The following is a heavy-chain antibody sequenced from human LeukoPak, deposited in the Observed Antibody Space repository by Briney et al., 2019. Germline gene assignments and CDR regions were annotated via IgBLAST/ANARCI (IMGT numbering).Heavy chain of an antibody. V-gene: IGHV4-34*01. J-gene: IGHJ4*02. CDR2: INHSGST. Sequence: KTSETLSLTCAVYGGSFSGYYWSWIRQPPGKGLEWIGEINHSGSTNYNPSLKSRVTISVDTSKNQFSLKLSSVTAADTAVYYCARAPFILTGYYHFDYWGQGTLVTVSS. CDR3: ARAPFILTGYYHFDY. D-gene: IGHD3-9*01. CDR1: GGSFSGYY.